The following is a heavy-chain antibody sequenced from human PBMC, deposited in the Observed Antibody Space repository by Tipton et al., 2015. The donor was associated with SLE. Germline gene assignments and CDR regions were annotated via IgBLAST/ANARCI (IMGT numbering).Heavy chain of an antibody. CDR3: AKAHLGATDPYWYFDL. J-gene: IGHJ2*01. Sequence: SLRLSCAASWFTFTTYAMTWVRQAPGKGLEWVSTITGSGGSTYSADPVRGRFTTPRDNYKNRLYLQMNSLRDDDTAVYYCAKAHLGATDPYWYFDLWGRGALVTVSS. CDR1: WFTFTTYA. D-gene: IGHD1-26*01. CDR2: ITGSGGST. V-gene: IGHV3-23*01.